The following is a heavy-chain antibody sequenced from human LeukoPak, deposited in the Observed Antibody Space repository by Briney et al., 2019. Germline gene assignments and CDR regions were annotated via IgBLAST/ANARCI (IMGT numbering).Heavy chain of an antibody. V-gene: IGHV4-34*01. D-gene: IGHD3-10*01. CDR3: ARGRLITMVRGVIPFDY. J-gene: IGHJ4*02. CDR2: INHSGST. Sequence: SETLSLTCAVYGGSFSGYYWSWIPQPPGQGLEWIVEINHSGSTNYNPSLKSRVTISVDTSKNQFSMKVTSVSAADTALYYCARGRLITMVRGVIPFDYWGQGTLVTVSS. CDR1: GGSFSGYY.